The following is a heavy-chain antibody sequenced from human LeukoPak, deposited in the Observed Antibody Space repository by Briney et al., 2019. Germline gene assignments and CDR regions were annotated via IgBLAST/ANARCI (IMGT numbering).Heavy chain of an antibody. CDR1: GFTFGDYA. CDR3: TRDPGSDSSSWFHWNVDYFDY. Sequence: PGGSLRLSCTASGFTFGDYAMSWVRQAPGKGLEWVGFIRSKAYGGTTEYAASVKGRFTISRDDSKSIAYLQMNSLKTEDTAVYYCTRDPGSDSSSWFHWNVDYFDYWGQGTLVTVSS. D-gene: IGHD6-13*01. CDR2: IRSKAYGGTT. V-gene: IGHV3-49*04. J-gene: IGHJ4*02.